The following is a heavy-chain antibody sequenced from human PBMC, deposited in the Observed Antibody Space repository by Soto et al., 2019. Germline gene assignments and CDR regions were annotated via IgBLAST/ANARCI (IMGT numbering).Heavy chain of an antibody. D-gene: IGHD6-13*01. V-gene: IGHV2-5*01. CDR1: GFSLSTSGEG. CDR3: VHRRIGTAAPQIDY. Sequence: QITLKESGPTLVKPTQTLTLTCSFSGFSLSTSGEGVGWSRQPPGKALERLAITYWNDDKRYSPSLRSRLTITEDTSKNQVVLTMTNMDPVDTATHYCVHRRIGTAAPQIDYWGQGTLVTVSS. J-gene: IGHJ4*02. CDR2: TYWNDDK.